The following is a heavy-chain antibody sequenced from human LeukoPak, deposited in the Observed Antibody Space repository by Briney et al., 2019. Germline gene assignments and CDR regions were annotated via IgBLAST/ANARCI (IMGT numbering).Heavy chain of an antibody. Sequence: PGGSLPPSCEPSGFIFRSHGVHWVRQAPGKGLEWLAVIGSDGRNKFYADSVKGRFTISRDNFKNILYLQMASLSAEDTAVYYWVRDDELPDNGMDVWGQGTVVIVS. V-gene: IGHV3-33*01. D-gene: IGHD2-15*01. CDR1: GFIFRSHG. CDR2: IGSDGRNK. J-gene: IGHJ6*02. CDR3: VRDDELPDNGMDV.